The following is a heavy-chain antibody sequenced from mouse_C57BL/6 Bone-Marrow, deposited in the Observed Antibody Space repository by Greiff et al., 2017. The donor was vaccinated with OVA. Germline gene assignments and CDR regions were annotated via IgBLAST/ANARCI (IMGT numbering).Heavy chain of an antibody. CDR1: GFNIKDDY. Sequence: EVQLQQSGAELVRPGASVKLSCTASGFNIKDDYMHWVKQRPEQGLEWIGWIDPENGDTEYASKFQGKATITADTSSNTAYLQLSSLTSEDTAVYYCTLYYYGSSWYVDVWGTGTTVTVSS. CDR3: TLYYYGSSWYVDV. CDR2: IDPENGDT. J-gene: IGHJ1*03. V-gene: IGHV14-4*01. D-gene: IGHD1-1*01.